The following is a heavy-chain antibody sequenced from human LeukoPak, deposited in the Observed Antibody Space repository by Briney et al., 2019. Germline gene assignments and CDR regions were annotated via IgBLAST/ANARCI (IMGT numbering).Heavy chain of an antibody. V-gene: IGHV4-59*01. D-gene: IGHD2-15*01. CDR1: GGSISSYY. J-gene: IGHJ3*02. Sequence: SETLSLTCTVSGGSISSYYWSWIRQPPGKGLEWIGYIYYSGSTNYNPSLKGRVTISVDTSKNQFSLKLSSVTAADTAVYYCARGDCSGGSCYSGALDIWGQGTMVTVSS. CDR3: ARGDCSGGSCYSGALDI. CDR2: IYYSGST.